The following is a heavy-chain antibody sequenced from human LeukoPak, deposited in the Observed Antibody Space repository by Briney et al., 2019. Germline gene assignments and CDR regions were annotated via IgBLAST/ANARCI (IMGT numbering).Heavy chain of an antibody. V-gene: IGHV3-23*01. Sequence: PGGSLRLSCAASGFTFSSYEMNWVRQAPGKGLEWVSTIGNSGGSTYYADSVKGRFTIARDDPENTLFLQMNSLRAEDTAVYYCARGATGGDCWGQGTLVTVSS. J-gene: IGHJ4*02. CDR1: GFTFSSYE. CDR2: IGNSGGST. CDR3: ARGATGGDC. D-gene: IGHD1-26*01.